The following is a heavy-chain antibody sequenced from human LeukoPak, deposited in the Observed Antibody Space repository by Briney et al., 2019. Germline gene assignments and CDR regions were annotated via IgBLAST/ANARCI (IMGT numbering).Heavy chain of an antibody. Sequence: GGSLRLSCAASGFTFSSYGMHWVRQVPGKGLEWVAVISYDGSNKYYADSVKGRFTISRDNSKNTLYLQMNSLRAEDTAVYYCAKEGGYGGNIFYYYYYYMDVWGKGTTVTVSS. J-gene: IGHJ6*03. V-gene: IGHV3-30*18. CDR2: ISYDGSNK. CDR1: GFTFSSYG. D-gene: IGHD4-23*01. CDR3: AKEGGYGGNIFYYYYYYMDV.